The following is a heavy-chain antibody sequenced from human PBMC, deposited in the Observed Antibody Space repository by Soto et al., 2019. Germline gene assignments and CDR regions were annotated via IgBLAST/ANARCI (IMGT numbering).Heavy chain of an antibody. CDR3: TRAYYYDSSGYYYAYFDY. CDR1: GFTFGDYA. CDR2: IRSKAYGGTT. D-gene: IGHD3-22*01. V-gene: IGHV3-49*04. Sequence: PGGALRLSCTASGFTFGDYAISWGRQAQGKGLEWVGFIRSKAYGGTTEYAASVKGRFTISRDDSKSIAYLQMNSLKTEDTAVYYCTRAYYYDSSGYYYAYFDYWGQGTLVPVSS. J-gene: IGHJ4*02.